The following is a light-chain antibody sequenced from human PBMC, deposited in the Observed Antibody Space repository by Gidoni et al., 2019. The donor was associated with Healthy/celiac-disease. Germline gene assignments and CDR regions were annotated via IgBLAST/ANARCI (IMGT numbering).Light chain of an antibody. Sequence: SYELTQPRSVSVSPGQTARITCSGDALPKQYAYWYQQKPGQAPVLVIYKDSERPSGIPERFSGSSSGTTVTLTISGVQAEDEADYYCQSADSSGTWVFGGGTKLTVL. J-gene: IGLJ3*02. CDR1: ALPKQY. CDR3: QSADSSGTWV. V-gene: IGLV3-25*03. CDR2: KDS.